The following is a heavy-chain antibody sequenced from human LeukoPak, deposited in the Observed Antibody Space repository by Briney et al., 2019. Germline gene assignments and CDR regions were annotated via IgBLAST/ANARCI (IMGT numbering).Heavy chain of an antibody. J-gene: IGHJ4*02. CDR1: GGSISSSSYY. Sequence: SETLSLTCTVSGGSISSSSYYWGWIRQPPGKGLEWIGSIYYSGSTYYNPSLKSRVTISVDTSKNQFSLKLSSVTAADTAVYYCARLDITMIVVPQYYFDYWGQGTLVTVSS. D-gene: IGHD3-22*01. CDR2: IYYSGST. V-gene: IGHV4-39*01. CDR3: ARLDITMIVVPQYYFDY.